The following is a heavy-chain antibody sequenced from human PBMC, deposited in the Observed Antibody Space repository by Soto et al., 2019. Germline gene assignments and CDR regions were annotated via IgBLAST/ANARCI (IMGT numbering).Heavy chain of an antibody. CDR2: ISSGSSDT. Sequence: GGSLRLSCEASGFNFSRVSMNWVRQVPGKGLEWVASISSGSSDTWYADSVKGRFIISRDNAQNSLYLQMNSLRGEDTAVYYCAKYRGYCSVCSCYYFDYWGQGTLVSVSS. D-gene: IGHD2-15*01. V-gene: IGHV3-21*04. J-gene: IGHJ4*02. CDR3: AKYRGYCSVCSCYYFDY. CDR1: GFNFSRVS.